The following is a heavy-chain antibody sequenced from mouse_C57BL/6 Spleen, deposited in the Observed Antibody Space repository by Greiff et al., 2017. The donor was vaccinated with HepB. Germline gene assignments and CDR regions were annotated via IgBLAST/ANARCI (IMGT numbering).Heavy chain of an antibody. CDR1: GYTFTSYW. Sequence: QVQLQQPGAELVRPGSSVKLSCKASGYTFTSYWMDWVKQRPGQGLEWIGNIYPSDSGTHYNQKFKDKATLTVDKSSSTAYMQLSSLTSEDSAVYYCARRMVTTEGYFDYWGQGTTLTVSS. J-gene: IGHJ2*01. CDR2: IYPSDSGT. V-gene: IGHV1-61*01. D-gene: IGHD2-2*01. CDR3: ARRMVTTEGYFDY.